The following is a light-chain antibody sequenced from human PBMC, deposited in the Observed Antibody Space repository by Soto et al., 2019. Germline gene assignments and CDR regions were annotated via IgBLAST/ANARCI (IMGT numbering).Light chain of an antibody. Sequence: QSVLTQPASVSGSPGQSITISCTGTSSDVGNYIYVSWYRHHPGKAPKLMIYEISNRPSGVSNRFSGSKSGNTASLTISGLQAEDEADYYCSSYTSGSTPLVFGTGTKVTVL. J-gene: IGLJ1*01. CDR3: SSYTSGSTPLV. CDR2: EIS. CDR1: SSDVGNYIY. V-gene: IGLV2-14*01.